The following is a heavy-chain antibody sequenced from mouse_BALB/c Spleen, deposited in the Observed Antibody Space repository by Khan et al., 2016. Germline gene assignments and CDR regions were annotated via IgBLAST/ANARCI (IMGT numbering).Heavy chain of an antibody. CDR1: GYSITSDYA. Sequence: EVQLQESGPGLVKPSQSLSLTCTVTGYSITSDYAWNWIRQFPGNKLEWMGYISYSGSTSYNPSLKSRISITRDTSKNQFFLQLNSVTTEDTATXYCARNGNRYDRTWFAYWGQGTLVTVSA. CDR3: ARNGNRYDRTWFAY. D-gene: IGHD2-14*01. CDR2: ISYSGST. V-gene: IGHV3-2*02. J-gene: IGHJ3*01.